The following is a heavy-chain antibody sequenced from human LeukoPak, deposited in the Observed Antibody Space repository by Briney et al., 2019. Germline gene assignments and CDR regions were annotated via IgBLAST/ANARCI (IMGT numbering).Heavy chain of an antibody. CDR2: VWDNGINK. J-gene: IGHJ6*04. D-gene: IGHD3-16*01. V-gene: IGHV3-33*06. CDR1: GFTFSRYG. CDR3: VKEPAPYSLGDA. Sequence: GRSLTLSCAASGFTFSRYGMHWVRRAPGKGLEWVAVVWDNGINKFYADSMKGRFTISRDNSKHTLSLHMNSLRAEDTAVYYCVKEPAPYSLGDAWGKGTTVTVSS.